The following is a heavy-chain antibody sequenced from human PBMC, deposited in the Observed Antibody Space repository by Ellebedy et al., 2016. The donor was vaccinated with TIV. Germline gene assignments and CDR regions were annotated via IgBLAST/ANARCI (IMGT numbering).Heavy chain of an antibody. D-gene: IGHD6-19*01. CDR3: ATVGLGVAGSIDY. J-gene: IGHJ4*02. Sequence: LRLSXTVSGDSINSNDYYWSWIRQPAGKGLEWIGRIYSSGNTNYNPSLRSRVTMSLDTSKNQISLKVSSVTAADTAVYYCATVGLGVAGSIDYWGQGTPVTVSS. V-gene: IGHV4-61*02. CDR2: IYSSGNT. CDR1: GDSINSNDYY.